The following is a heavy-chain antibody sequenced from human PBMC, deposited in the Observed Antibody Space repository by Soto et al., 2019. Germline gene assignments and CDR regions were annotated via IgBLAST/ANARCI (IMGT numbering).Heavy chain of an antibody. Sequence: QVELQQSGPGLVKASETLSLTCTVFGGSIDSYYWSWIRQAPGKGLEWIGHISDSGTTNYNPSLGSRVTLSVDTSRNLFSLKLSSVTAADTAVYFCARDRWTSRANWFDPWGPGTLVTVSS. V-gene: IGHV4-59*12. J-gene: IGHJ5*02. CDR1: GGSIDSYY. D-gene: IGHD3-16*02. CDR3: ARDRWTSRANWFDP. CDR2: ISDSGTT.